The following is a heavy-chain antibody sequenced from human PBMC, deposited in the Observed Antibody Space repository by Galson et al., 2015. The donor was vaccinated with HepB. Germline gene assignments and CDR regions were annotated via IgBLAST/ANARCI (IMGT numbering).Heavy chain of an antibody. D-gene: IGHD5-12*01. CDR1: GCNYNNAM. Sequence: FLREYCVDYGCNYNNAMMSWAGQAQGEGLECVGRIRSNTDGGTRNYAAPVKGRFTISRDVSKRTVFLQMNSLKTEDTGVYYCTTEIVATLSSWFDPWGQGTLVTVSS. J-gene: IGHJ5*02. V-gene: IGHV3-15*01. CDR2: IRSNTDGGTR. CDR3: TTEIVATLSSWFDP.